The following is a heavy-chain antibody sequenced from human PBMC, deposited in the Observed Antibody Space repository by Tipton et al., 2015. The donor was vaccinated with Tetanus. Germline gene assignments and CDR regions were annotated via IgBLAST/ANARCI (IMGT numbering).Heavy chain of an antibody. D-gene: IGHD2/OR15-2a*01. CDR3: ARAFCNYNCHGGYFDY. V-gene: IGHV3-23*01. CDR2: ISGSGDRT. J-gene: IGHJ4*02. CDR1: GFYFPVYA. Sequence: SLRLFCAASGFYFPVYAVSWVRQVPGKGLEWVSSISGSGDRTYYSDSVEGRFTISRDNSANRLFLQMNSLKADDTAVYYCARAFCNYNCHGGYFDYWGQGTLVTVSS.